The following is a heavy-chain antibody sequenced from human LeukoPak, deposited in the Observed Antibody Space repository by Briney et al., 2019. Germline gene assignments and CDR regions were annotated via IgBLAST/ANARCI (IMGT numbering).Heavy chain of an antibody. CDR1: GGSISSYY. CDR3: ARPLYGDYTYYFDY. D-gene: IGHD4-17*01. V-gene: IGHV4-59*08. Sequence: SETLSLTCTVSGGSISSYYWSWIRQPPGKGLEWIGYIYYSGSTNYNPSLKSRVTISVDTSKNQFSLKLISVTAADTAGYYCARPLYGDYTYYFDYWGQGTLVTVSS. CDR2: IYYSGST. J-gene: IGHJ4*02.